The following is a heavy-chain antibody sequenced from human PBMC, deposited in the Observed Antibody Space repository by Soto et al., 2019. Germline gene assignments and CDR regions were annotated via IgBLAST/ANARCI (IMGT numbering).Heavy chain of an antibody. Sequence: SVKVSCKASGGTFSSYAISWVRQAPGQGLEWMGGIIPIFGTANYAQKFQGRVTITADESTSTAYMELSSLRSEDTAVYYCARGGGGYDILTGYFDAFDIWGQGTMVTVSS. J-gene: IGHJ3*02. CDR1: GGTFSSYA. CDR2: IIPIFGTA. CDR3: ARGGGGYDILTGYFDAFDI. V-gene: IGHV1-69*13. D-gene: IGHD3-9*01.